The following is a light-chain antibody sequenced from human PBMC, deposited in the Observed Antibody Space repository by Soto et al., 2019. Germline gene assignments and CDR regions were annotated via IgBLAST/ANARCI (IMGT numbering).Light chain of an antibody. CDR2: YAS. J-gene: IGKJ1*01. V-gene: IGKV1-5*01. Sequence: IQMTQSPSTLSASVGDRVTITCRASQSINRWLVWYQQRPGKAPRLLIYYASTLETGVPSRFSGSESGTEFTLTINGLQPDDFATYYCQQYNSWWTFGQGTKVEMK. CDR1: QSINRW. CDR3: QQYNSWWT.